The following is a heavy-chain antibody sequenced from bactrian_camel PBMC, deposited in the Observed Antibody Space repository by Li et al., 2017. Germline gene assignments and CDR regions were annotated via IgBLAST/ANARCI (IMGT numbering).Heavy chain of an antibody. CDR3: AVETGRIRPDGWLLESTYRN. V-gene: IGHV3-2*01. J-gene: IGHJ4*01. D-gene: IGHD5*01. Sequence: HVQLVESGGDLVQPGGSLMVSCAASGFTASSVYMYWVRQAPGKGLEWVSSIYSDGTNAYYSDFVKGRFTISRDDTRNTATFYLQMNALKPEDTAMYYCAVETGRIRPDGWLLESTYRNWGQGTQVTVS. CDR1: GFTASSVY. CDR2: IYSDGTNA.